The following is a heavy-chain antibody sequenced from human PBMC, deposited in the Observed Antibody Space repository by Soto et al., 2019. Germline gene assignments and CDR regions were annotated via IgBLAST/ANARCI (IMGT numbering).Heavy chain of an antibody. Sequence: GGSLRLSCAASGFTFSSYAMSWVRQALGKGLEWVSAISGSGGSTYYADSVKGRFTISRDNSKNTLYLQMNSLRAEDTAVYYCAKVVVVAATPNYFDYWGQGTLVTVSS. CDR1: GFTFSSYA. J-gene: IGHJ4*02. V-gene: IGHV3-23*01. D-gene: IGHD2-15*01. CDR2: ISGSGGST. CDR3: AKVVVVAATPNYFDY.